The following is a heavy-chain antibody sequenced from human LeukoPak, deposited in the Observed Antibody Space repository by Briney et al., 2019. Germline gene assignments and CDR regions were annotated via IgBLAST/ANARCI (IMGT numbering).Heavy chain of an antibody. CDR3: ARVGGGDDYWSGYYDIYYYYYGMDV. CDR2: INPNSCGT. CDR1: GYTFTGYY. Sequence: GASVKVSCKASGYTFTGYYMHWVRQAPGQRLGWMGWINPNSCGTNYAQKFQRRVTMTRDTSISTAYMELSRRRSDDTAVYYCARVGGGDDYWSGYYDIYYYYYGMDVWGQGTTVTVSS. D-gene: IGHD3-3*01. V-gene: IGHV1-2*02. J-gene: IGHJ6*02.